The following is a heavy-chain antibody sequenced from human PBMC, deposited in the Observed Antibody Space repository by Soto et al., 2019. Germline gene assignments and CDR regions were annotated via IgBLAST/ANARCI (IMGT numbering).Heavy chain of an antibody. Sequence: GESLKISCQCSGYTFSNSWIAWVRQMPGKGLEWMGIIFPGDSDTRYSPSLQGQVTISADKSIDTAYLQWRSLKASDTAIYYCARGRKAAADTSGYMDVWGKGTTVTVSS. CDR3: ARGRKAAADTSGYMDV. D-gene: IGHD6-13*01. V-gene: IGHV5-51*01. J-gene: IGHJ6*03. CDR1: GYTFSNSW. CDR2: IFPGDSDT.